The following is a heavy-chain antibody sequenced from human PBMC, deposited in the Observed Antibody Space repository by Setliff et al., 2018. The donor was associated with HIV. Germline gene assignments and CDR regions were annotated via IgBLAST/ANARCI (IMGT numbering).Heavy chain of an antibody. CDR2: IYHSGRT. Sequence: KTSETLSLTCAVSSGSFSSSNWWSWVRQPPGKGLGWIGEIYHSGRTSYNPSLKSRASISVDKSKNQFSLKLSSVTAAAKAVYYCAREKNSSGYYCKGWGLGVFDFWGQGTLVTVSS. V-gene: IGHV4-4*02. D-gene: IGHD3-22*01. J-gene: IGHJ4*02. CDR1: SGSFSSSNW. CDR3: AREKNSSGYYCKGWGLGVFDF.